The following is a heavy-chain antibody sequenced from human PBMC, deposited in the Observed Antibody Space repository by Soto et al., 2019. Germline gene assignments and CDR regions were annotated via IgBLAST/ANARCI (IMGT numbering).Heavy chain of an antibody. CDR1: GCTFSSYA. CDR2: IIPIFGTA. D-gene: IGHD3-22*01. Sequence: SVQVSFKASGCTFSSYAISWVRQARGQGLEWMGGIIPIFGTANYAQKFQGRVTITADESTSTAYMELSSLRSEDTAVYYCARDRGQDYYDSRDYFDYWGQGTLVT. V-gene: IGHV1-69*13. J-gene: IGHJ4*02. CDR3: ARDRGQDYYDSRDYFDY.